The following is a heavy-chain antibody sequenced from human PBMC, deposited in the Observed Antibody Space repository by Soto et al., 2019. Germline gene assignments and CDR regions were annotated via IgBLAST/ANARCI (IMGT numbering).Heavy chain of an antibody. CDR3: VLPGTGYSSSWYPDAFDI. J-gene: IGHJ3*02. CDR2: ISSSSSYI. CDR1: GFTFSSYS. Sequence: GESLKISCAASGFTFSSYSMNWVRQAPGKGLEWVSSISSSSSYIYYADSVKGRFTISRDNAKNSLYLQMNSLRAEDTAVYYCVLPGTGYSSSWYPDAFDIWGQGTMVTVSS. V-gene: IGHV3-21*01. D-gene: IGHD6-13*01.